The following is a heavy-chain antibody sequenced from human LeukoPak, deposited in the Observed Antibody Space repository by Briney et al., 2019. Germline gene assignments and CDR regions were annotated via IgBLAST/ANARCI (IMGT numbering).Heavy chain of an antibody. J-gene: IGHJ4*02. CDR3: ARGNYGDYARSSFDY. V-gene: IGHV3-48*03. D-gene: IGHD4-17*01. CDR1: GFSFRSYQ. Sequence: GGSLRLSCAASGFSFRSYQMNWVRQAPGKGLEWVSYISSSGGTICYADSVKGRFTISRDNAKNSLYLQMDSLRAEDTAVYYCARGNYGDYARSSFDYWGQGTLVTVSS. CDR2: ISSSGGTI.